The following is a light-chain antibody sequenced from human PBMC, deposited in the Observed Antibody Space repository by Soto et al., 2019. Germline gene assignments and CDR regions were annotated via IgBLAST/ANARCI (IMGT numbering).Light chain of an antibody. Sequence: DIQMTQSPSSLSASVGGRFTITFLVSQIISNCLAWYQQKPVTAPRFLIYHASNLQIGVPSRFSGSGSGTEFTLTISSLQPDDFATYYCQQYNSYSFGQGTKVDI. J-gene: IGKJ1*01. CDR2: HAS. CDR3: QQYNSYS. V-gene: IGKV1-5*01. CDR1: QIISNC.